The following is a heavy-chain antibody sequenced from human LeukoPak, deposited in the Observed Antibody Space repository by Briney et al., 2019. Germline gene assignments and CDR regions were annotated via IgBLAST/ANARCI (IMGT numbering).Heavy chain of an antibody. D-gene: IGHD4-17*01. CDR1: GGTFSRYA. CDR2: IIPIFGAA. Sequence: SSVKVSCKASGGTFSRYAISWVRQAPRHGVVWMGGIIPIFGAANYAQKFQGRVTITAAESTSTAYMELSSLRSEDTAVYSCARPKVYGAVEPYYFDYWGQGTLVTVSS. CDR3: ARPKVYGAVEPYYFDY. J-gene: IGHJ4*02. V-gene: IGHV1-69*13.